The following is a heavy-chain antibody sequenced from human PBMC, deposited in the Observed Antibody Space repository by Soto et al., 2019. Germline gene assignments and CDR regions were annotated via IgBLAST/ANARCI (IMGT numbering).Heavy chain of an antibody. CDR3: ANSYDFWSRRYTGYYFDY. CDR1: GFTFSSYA. V-gene: IGHV3-23*01. J-gene: IGHJ4*02. Sequence: PGGFLRLSCAASGFTFSSYAMSWVRQAPGRGLEWVSAISGSGGSTYYADSVKGRFTISRDNSKNTLYLQMNSLRAEDTAVYYCANSYDFWSRRYTGYYFDYWGQGTLVNVSS. D-gene: IGHD3-3*01. CDR2: ISGSGGST.